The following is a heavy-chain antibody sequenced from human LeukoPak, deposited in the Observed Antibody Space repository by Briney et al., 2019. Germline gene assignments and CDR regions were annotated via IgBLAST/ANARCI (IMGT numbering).Heavy chain of an antibody. CDR2: IIPIFGTA. J-gene: IGHJ3*02. Sequence: GASVKVSCKASGGTFSSYAISRVRQAPGQGLEWMGGIIPIFGTANYAQKFQGRVTITADESTSTAYMELSSLRSEDTAVYYCARGRYDILTGYLDAFDIWGQGTMVTVSS. V-gene: IGHV1-69*13. CDR1: GGTFSSYA. CDR3: ARGRYDILTGYLDAFDI. D-gene: IGHD3-9*01.